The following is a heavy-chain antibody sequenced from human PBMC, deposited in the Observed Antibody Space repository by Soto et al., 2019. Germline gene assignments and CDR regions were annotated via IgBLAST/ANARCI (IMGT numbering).Heavy chain of an antibody. J-gene: IGHJ5*02. CDR1: GFTFSSYS. D-gene: IGHD3-22*01. V-gene: IGHV3-21*01. Sequence: EVQLVESGGGLVKPGGSLRLSCAASGFTFSSYSMNWVRQAPGKGLEWVSSISSSSSYIYYADSVKGRFTISRDNAKNSLYLKMNSMRAEETAVYYCARGVVIGFDPWGQGTLVTVSS. CDR2: ISSSSSYI. CDR3: ARGVVIGFDP.